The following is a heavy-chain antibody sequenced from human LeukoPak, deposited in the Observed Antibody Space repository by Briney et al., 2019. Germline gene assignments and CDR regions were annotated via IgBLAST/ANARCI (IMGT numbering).Heavy chain of an antibody. Sequence: SETLSLTCTVSGGSISNYYWSWIRQPPGKGLEWIGYIYYRGSTNYNPSLRSRVTISVDTSKNQFSLKLSSVTAADTAVYYCARVHSGYDFGNRKYYYFDYWGQGTLVTVSS. CDR3: ARVHSGYDFGNRKYYYFDY. D-gene: IGHD5-12*01. CDR2: IYYRGST. CDR1: GGSISNYY. V-gene: IGHV4-59*08. J-gene: IGHJ4*02.